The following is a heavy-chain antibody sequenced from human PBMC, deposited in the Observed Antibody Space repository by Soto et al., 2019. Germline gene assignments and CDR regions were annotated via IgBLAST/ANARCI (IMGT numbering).Heavy chain of an antibody. Sequence: PSETLSLTCTVSGGSISSSRCHWGWIRQPPGKGLEWIASIKYSGTTFYNPSLKSRVTLSVDTSKNQFALKLSSVTAAETAVYYCARLTGYCSGGNCYSGSHFDYWGQGTLVTVS. V-gene: IGHV4-39*01. CDR3: ARLTGYCSGGNCYSGSHFDY. CDR2: IKYSGTT. J-gene: IGHJ4*02. D-gene: IGHD2-15*01. CDR1: GGSISSSRCH.